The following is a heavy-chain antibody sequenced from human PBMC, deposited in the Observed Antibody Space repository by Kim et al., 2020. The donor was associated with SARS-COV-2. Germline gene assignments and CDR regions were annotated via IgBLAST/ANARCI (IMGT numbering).Heavy chain of an antibody. D-gene: IGHD6-13*01. CDR2: ISYDGSNK. CDR3: AKEAAYSSSWHPYYYYGMDV. CDR1: GFTFSSYG. J-gene: IGHJ6*02. Sequence: GGSLRLSCAASGFTFSSYGMHWVRQAPGKGLEWVAVISYDGSNKYYADSVKGRFTISRDNSKNTLYLQMNSLRAEDTAVYYCAKEAAYSSSWHPYYYYGMDVWGQGTTVTVSS. V-gene: IGHV3-30*18.